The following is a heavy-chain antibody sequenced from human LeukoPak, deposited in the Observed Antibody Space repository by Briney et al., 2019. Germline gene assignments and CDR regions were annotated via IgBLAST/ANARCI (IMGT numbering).Heavy chain of an antibody. J-gene: IGHJ4*02. V-gene: IGHV3-48*02. D-gene: IGHD3-3*01. CDR3: ASSSAAYYDFYVDY. Sequence: TGGSLRLSCAASGFTFSSYSMDWVRQAPGKGLEWVSYISSSSTIYYADSVKGRFTISRDNAKNSLYLQMNSLRDEDTAVYYCASSSAAYYDFYVDYWGQGTLVTVSS. CDR1: GFTFSSYS. CDR2: ISSSSTI.